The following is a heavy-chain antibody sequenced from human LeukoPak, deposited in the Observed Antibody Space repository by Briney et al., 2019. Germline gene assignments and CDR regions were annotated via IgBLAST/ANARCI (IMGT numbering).Heavy chain of an antibody. Sequence: SETRSLTCTVSGRYISTYYWGWVRQTPGQGLASLGYISYSGTTTYSPSLQSRVTISLDTSESQLSLRLTSLTAADTAVYYCARAFSAWPHAFDIWGQGTMVTASS. CDR3: ARAFSAWPHAFDI. J-gene: IGHJ3*02. D-gene: IGHD1-26*01. V-gene: IGHV4-59*13. CDR1: GRYISTYY. CDR2: ISYSGTT.